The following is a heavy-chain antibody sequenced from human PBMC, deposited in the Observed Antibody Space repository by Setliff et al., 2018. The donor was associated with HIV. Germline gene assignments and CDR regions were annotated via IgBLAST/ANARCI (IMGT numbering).Heavy chain of an antibody. CDR3: ARRRSPPSGFYSKYYMDV. Sequence: SETLSLTCTVSGGSISSFFWSWIRQPPGKGLEWIGHISYSGSTNYNPPLKSRVTISVDTSKNQFSLKLTSVTAADTAVYYCARRRSPPSGFYSKYYMDVWGKGTTVTVSS. J-gene: IGHJ6*03. D-gene: IGHD3-22*01. V-gene: IGHV4-59*08. CDR2: ISYSGST. CDR1: GGSISSFF.